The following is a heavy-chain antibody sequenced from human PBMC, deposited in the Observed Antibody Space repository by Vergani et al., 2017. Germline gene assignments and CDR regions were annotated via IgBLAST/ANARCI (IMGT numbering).Heavy chain of an antibody. V-gene: IGHV3-7*01. J-gene: IGHJ4*02. CDR3: ARLYYDILTGYYNSFFDY. CDR1: GFTFDDYA. D-gene: IGHD3-9*01. Sequence: EVQLVESGGGLVQPGRSLRLSCAASGFTFDDYAMHWVRQAPGKGLEWVANIKQDGSEKYYVDSVKGRFTISRDNAKNSLYLQMNSLRAEDTAVYYCARLYYDILTGYYNSFFDYWGQGTLVTVSS. CDR2: IKQDGSEK.